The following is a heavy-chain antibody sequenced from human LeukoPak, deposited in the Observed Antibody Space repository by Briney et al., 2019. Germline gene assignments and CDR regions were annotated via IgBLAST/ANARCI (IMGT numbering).Heavy chain of an antibody. CDR2: ISPYNGNT. Sequence: ASVKVSCKASGYTFTSYGISWVRQAPGQGLEWMGWISPYNGNTNYAQKLQGRVTMTTDTSTSTAYMELRSRRSADTAVYYCAREMATIVNLFDYWGQGTLVTVSS. V-gene: IGHV1-18*01. J-gene: IGHJ4*02. CDR1: GYTFTSYG. CDR3: AREMATIVNLFDY. D-gene: IGHD5-24*01.